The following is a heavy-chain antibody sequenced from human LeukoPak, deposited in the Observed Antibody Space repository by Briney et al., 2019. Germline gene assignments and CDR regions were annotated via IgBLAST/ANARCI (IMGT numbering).Heavy chain of an antibody. V-gene: IGHV1-2*02. CDR2: INPNSGGT. CDR3: AKNVEMATISYYYYMEV. Sequence: ASVKVSCKASGYTFTGYYMHWVRQAPGQGLEWMGWINPNSGGTNYAQKFQGRVTMTRDTSISTAYMELSRLRSDDTAVYYCAKNVEMATISYYYYMEVWGKGTTVTVSS. J-gene: IGHJ6*03. D-gene: IGHD5-24*01. CDR1: GYTFTGYY.